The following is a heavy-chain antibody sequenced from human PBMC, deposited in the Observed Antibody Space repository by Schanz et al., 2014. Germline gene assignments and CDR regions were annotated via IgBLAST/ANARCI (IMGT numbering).Heavy chain of an antibody. D-gene: IGHD2-21*01. Sequence: QVQLVQSGAEVKKPGSSVKVSCKASGGTFSSYSISWVRQAPGQGLEWMGRIIPILGIANYAQKFQGRVTMTRDTSTSTVYMELSGLRSEDTAVYYCARDRLECGAECYSVEVFEIWGQGTLVIVSS. CDR3: ARDRLECGAECYSVEVFEI. CDR2: IIPILGIA. V-gene: IGHV1-69*04. J-gene: IGHJ4*02. CDR1: GGTFSSYS.